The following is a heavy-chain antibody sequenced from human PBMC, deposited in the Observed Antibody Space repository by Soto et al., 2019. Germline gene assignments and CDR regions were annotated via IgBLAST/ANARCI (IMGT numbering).Heavy chain of an antibody. CDR2: IYYSWST. CDR1: GGSISSYY. CDR3: ARGEYCSSTSCQLSYYYYGMDV. J-gene: IGHJ6*02. V-gene: IGHV4-59*01. Sequence: SETLSLTCTVSGGSISSYYWSWIRQPPGTGLEWIGYIYYSWSTNYNPSLKSRVTISVDTSKNQFSLKLSSVTAADTAVYYCARGEYCSSTSCQLSYYYYGMDVWGQGTTVTVSS. D-gene: IGHD2-2*01.